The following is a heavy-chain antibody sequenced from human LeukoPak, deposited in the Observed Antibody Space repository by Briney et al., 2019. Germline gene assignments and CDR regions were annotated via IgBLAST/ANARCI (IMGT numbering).Heavy chain of an antibody. V-gene: IGHV3-7*03. CDR2: IKQDGNEK. Sequence: GGSLRLSCAASGFRFNTYWMSWVRQAPGKGLEWVANIKQDGNEKYYADSVKGRFTISRDNSKNTLYPQMNSLRAEDTAVYYCAKRASGSYYSAYYFDYWGQGTLVTVSS. D-gene: IGHD1-26*01. CDR3: AKRASGSYYSAYYFDY. CDR1: GFRFNTYW. J-gene: IGHJ4*02.